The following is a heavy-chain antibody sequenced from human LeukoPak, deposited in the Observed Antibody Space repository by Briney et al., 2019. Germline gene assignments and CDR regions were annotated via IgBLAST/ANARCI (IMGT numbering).Heavy chain of an antibody. CDR1: GFTSRSEW. Sequence: GGSLRLSCAASGFTSRSEWMSWLRHTPEKGLEWVANVKPDGSATAYVDSVKGRFTISRDNAKNPLFLQMNSLRPEDTAVYYCARIGDGYGDYFDYWGQGTLVTVSS. V-gene: IGHV3-7*01. CDR3: ARIGDGYGDYFDY. J-gene: IGHJ4*02. CDR2: VKPDGSAT. D-gene: IGHD5-24*01.